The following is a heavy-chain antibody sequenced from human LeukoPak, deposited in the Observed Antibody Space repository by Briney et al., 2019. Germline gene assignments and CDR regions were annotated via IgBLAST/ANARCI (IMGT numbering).Heavy chain of an antibody. Sequence: PGGSLRLSCAASRFTFTDYYMSWIRQAPGKGLEWVSFIGTRDSTKYYADSVKGRFTVSRDNAENSLYLQMNSLTAEDTAVYYCARATNWGFPLHMDVRGKGNTVTVSS. CDR2: IGTRDSTK. CDR1: RFTFTDYY. V-gene: IGHV3-11*01. CDR3: ARATNWGFPLHMDV. D-gene: IGHD7-27*01. J-gene: IGHJ6*03.